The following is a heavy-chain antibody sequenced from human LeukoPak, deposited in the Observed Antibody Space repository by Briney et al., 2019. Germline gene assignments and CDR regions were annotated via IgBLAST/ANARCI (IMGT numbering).Heavy chain of an antibody. Sequence: SETLSLTCAVSDDSFSSHFWTWIRQPPGKGLEWIGYISYIGSTNYNPSLKSRVTISIDTSMNQFSLKLSSVTAADTAVYYCARDLVTVTKGFDIWGQGTRVSASS. CDR1: DDSFSSHF. D-gene: IGHD4-17*01. CDR3: ARDLVTVTKGFDI. J-gene: IGHJ3*02. CDR2: ISYIGST. V-gene: IGHV4-59*11.